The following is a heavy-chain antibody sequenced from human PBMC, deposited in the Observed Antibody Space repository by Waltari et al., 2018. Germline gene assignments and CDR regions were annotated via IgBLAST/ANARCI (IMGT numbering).Heavy chain of an antibody. CDR1: GFTFSSYE. Sequence: EVQLVESGGGLVQPGGSLRLSCAASGFTFSSYEMNWVGQAPGKGLELVSYISSSGSTIYYADSVKGRFTISRDNAKNSLYLQMNSLRAEDTAVYFCASEGKYDFWSGYYKGIDYWGQGTLVTVSS. J-gene: IGHJ4*02. V-gene: IGHV3-48*03. CDR3: ASEGKYDFWSGYYKGIDY. D-gene: IGHD3-3*01. CDR2: ISSSGSTI.